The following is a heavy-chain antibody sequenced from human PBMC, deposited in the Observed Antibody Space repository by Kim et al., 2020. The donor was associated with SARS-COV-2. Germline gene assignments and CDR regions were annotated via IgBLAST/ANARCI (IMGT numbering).Heavy chain of an antibody. V-gene: IGHV3-33*01. CDR2: IWYDGSNK. J-gene: IGHJ4*02. CDR3: AREPTDYYDSSGYPDY. CDR1: GFTFSSYG. D-gene: IGHD3-22*01. Sequence: GGSLRLSCAASGFTFSSYGMHWVRQAPGKGLEWVAVIWYDGSNKYYADSVKGRFTISRDNSKNTLYLQMNSLRAEDTAVYYCAREPTDYYDSSGYPDYCGQGALVSVSS.